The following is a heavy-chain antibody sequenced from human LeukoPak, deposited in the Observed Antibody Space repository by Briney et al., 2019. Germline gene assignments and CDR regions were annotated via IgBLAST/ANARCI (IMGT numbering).Heavy chain of an antibody. CDR2: IYSTGST. CDR1: GVSISSYY. D-gene: IGHD6-13*01. J-gene: IGHJ4*02. V-gene: IGHV4-4*07. CDR3: ARQIASAGTAGFDY. Sequence: SETLSLTCTVSGVSISSYYWSWVRQPAGKGLEWVGRIYSTGSTNYNPSLKSRVTMSVDTSKNQFSLRLRSVTAADTAVYYCARQIASAGTAGFDYWGQGTLVTVSS.